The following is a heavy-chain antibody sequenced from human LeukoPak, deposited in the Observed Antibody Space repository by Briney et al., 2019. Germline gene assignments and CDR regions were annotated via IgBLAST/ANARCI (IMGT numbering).Heavy chain of an antibody. CDR2: IYFTGTT. Sequence: SETLSLTCTVSGGSISSYWSWIRQFPGKGLEWIGYIYFTGTTNYNPSLKSRLTISIDTSRNQFSLKLSSATAADTAIYYCVNGGSYSTRWGQGTLVTVSS. CDR3: VNGGSYSTR. D-gene: IGHD3-10*01. V-gene: IGHV4-59*01. CDR1: GGSISSY. J-gene: IGHJ4*02.